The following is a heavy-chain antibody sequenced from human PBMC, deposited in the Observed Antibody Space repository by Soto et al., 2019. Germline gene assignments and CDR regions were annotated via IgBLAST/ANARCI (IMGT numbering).Heavy chain of an antibody. CDR2: IWYDGSNK. CDR3: ARDEGGMDV. Sequence: QVQLVESGGGVVQPGRSLRLSCAASGFSFSSYGMHWVRQAPGKGLEWVAVIWYDGSNKHYRDSVKGRITIFRDNSKNTLVLQMNNLRVEDTAVYYCARDEGGMDVWGQGTTVTVSS. CDR1: GFSFSSYG. J-gene: IGHJ6*02. V-gene: IGHV3-33*01.